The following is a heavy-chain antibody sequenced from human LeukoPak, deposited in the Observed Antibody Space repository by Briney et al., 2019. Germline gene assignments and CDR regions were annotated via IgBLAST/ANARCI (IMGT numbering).Heavy chain of an antibody. CDR2: IYYSGST. D-gene: IGHD2-21*01. Sequence: PSEILSLTCTVSGDSISSYYWSWLRQPTGKGLEWIGYIYYSGSTNYNPSPKSRVTISVDTSNNQFSLKQSSVTAADTAVYYCARAPSLWRSHGSCYYYYMDIWGEETWVTVSS. J-gene: IGHJ6*03. CDR1: GDSISSYY. CDR3: ARAPSLWRSHGSCYYYYMDI. V-gene: IGHV4-59*01.